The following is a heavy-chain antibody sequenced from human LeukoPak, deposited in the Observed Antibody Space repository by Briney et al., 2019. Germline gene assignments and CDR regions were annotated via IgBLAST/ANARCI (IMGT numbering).Heavy chain of an antibody. J-gene: IGHJ3*02. Sequence: GGSLRLSCAASGFSFNTYSMSWVRQAPGKGLEWVSSINSGGHFIYYADSVKGRFTISRDIAKNSVYLQMNSLRAEDTAVYYCVRGEWLVGDGAFDIWGQGTMVTVSS. V-gene: IGHV3-21*01. CDR2: INSGGHFI. CDR3: VRGEWLVGDGAFDI. D-gene: IGHD6-19*01. CDR1: GFSFNTYS.